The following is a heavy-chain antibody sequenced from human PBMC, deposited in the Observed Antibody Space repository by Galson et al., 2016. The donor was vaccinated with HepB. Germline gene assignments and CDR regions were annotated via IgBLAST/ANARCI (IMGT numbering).Heavy chain of an antibody. CDR1: GAYITSYY. J-gene: IGHJ4*02. V-gene: IGHV4-59*08. D-gene: IGHD2-2*01. CDR2: IYYRGST. CDR3: ARRTSSWYYFDY. Sequence: SETLSLTCTVSGAYITSYYWSWIRQPPGKGLEWIGYIYYRGSTNYNPSLKSRVTISVDTSKNQFSLKLSSVTAADTAVYYCARRTSSWYYFDYWGQGTLVTVSS.